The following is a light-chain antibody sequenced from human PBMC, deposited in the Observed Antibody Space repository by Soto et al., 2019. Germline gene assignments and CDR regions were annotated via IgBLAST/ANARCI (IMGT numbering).Light chain of an antibody. CDR3: QQRSNWPIT. V-gene: IGKV3-11*01. CDR2: DAS. J-gene: IGKJ5*01. Sequence: EKVVAHSGGTLSVNTGERATLSCRASQIVSSNLAWYQQKPGQAPRLLISDASNRATGIPARFSGSGSGTDFTLSISSLEPEDLAVYYCQQRSNWPITFGQGTRLEIK. CDR1: QIVSSN.